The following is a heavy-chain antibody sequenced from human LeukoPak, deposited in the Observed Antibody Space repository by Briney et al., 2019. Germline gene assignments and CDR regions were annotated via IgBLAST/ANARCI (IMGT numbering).Heavy chain of an antibody. Sequence: GGSLRLSCAASGFTFSSYAMSWVRQAPGKGLKWVSAISGSGGSTYYADSVKGRFTISRDNSKNTLYLQMNSLRAEDTAVYYCAKDRRGSGAAAGFFDYWGQGTLVTVSS. V-gene: IGHV3-23*01. CDR3: AKDRRGSGAAAGFFDY. CDR1: GFTFSSYA. CDR2: ISGSGGST. D-gene: IGHD6-13*01. J-gene: IGHJ4*02.